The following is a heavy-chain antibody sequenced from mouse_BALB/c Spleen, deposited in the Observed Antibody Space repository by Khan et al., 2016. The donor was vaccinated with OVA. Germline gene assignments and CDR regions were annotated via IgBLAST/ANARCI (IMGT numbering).Heavy chain of an antibody. CDR2: LWSDGST. Sequence: QVQLKESGPGLVAPSLSLSITCTISGFSLTNYGVHWVRQPPGKGLEWLVVLWSDGSTTYNSALKSRLTIAKDNSKSQVFLKMNSLQTDDTAIYFCARQPYYHYNVMDYWGQGTSVTVSS. CDR1: GFSLTNYG. CDR3: ARQPYYHYNVMDY. J-gene: IGHJ4*01. D-gene: IGHD2-10*01. V-gene: IGHV2-6-1*01.